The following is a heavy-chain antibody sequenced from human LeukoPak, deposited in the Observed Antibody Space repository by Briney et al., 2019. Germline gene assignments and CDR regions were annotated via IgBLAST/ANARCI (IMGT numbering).Heavy chain of an antibody. CDR3: ARAYDSRGY. D-gene: IGHD3-22*01. V-gene: IGHV3-23*01. CDR1: GFTYTKFG. J-gene: IGHJ4*02. Sequence: PGGSLRLSCAASGFTYTKFGMRWVRQAPGKGLEWVSVISTGSEVSYYADSVKGRFTISRDNSRNTLYLQMTGLRAEDTAIYYCARAYDSRGYWGQGTLVTVSS. CDR2: ISTGSEVS.